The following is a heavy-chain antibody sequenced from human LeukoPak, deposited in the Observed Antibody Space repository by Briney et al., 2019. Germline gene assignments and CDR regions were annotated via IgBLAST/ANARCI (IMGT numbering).Heavy chain of an antibody. CDR1: GGSMSTHL. V-gene: IGHV4-4*07. D-gene: IGHD5-12*01. Sequence: SETLSLTCTVSGGSMSTHLWSWIRQPAGKGPEWIGRIYTSGSTNYNPSLKSRVTMSVDTSKNQFSLKLSSVTAADTAMYYCARDRARYSGYEGDPFDVWGQGTMVTVSS. J-gene: IGHJ3*01. CDR2: IYTSGST. CDR3: ARDRARYSGYEGDPFDV.